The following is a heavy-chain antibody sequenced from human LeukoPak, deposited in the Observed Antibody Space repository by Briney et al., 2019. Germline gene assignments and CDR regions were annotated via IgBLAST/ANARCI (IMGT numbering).Heavy chain of an antibody. CDR1: GYSFTTYW. CDR3: ARLAAAGGNPYYLDY. D-gene: IGHD6-25*01. V-gene: IGHV5-51*01. J-gene: IGHJ4*02. CDR2: IYPDDSDT. Sequence: GESLKISCKGSGYSFTTYWIVWVRQMPGKGLEWMGIIYPDDSDTRNSPSFQGQVTISADKSISTAYLQWSSLKASDTAMHYCARLAAAGGNPYYLDYWGQGTQVTVSS.